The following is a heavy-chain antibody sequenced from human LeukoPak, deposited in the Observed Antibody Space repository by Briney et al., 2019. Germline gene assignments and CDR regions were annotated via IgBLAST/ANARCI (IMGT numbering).Heavy chain of an antibody. CDR1: GGSISSYY. CDR3: ARRGHYYDSSGYYSDAFDI. J-gene: IGHJ3*02. CDR2: IYYSGST. Sequence: PSETLSLTCTVSGGSISSYYWSWIRQPPGKGLEWIGYIYYSGSTNYNPSLKSRVTISVDTSKNQFSLKLSSVTAAATAVYYCARRGHYYDSSGYYSDAFDIWGQGTMVTVSS. V-gene: IGHV4-59*01. D-gene: IGHD3-22*01.